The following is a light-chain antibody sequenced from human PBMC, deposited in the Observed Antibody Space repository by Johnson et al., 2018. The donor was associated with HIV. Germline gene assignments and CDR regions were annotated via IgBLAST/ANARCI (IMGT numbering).Light chain of an antibody. CDR1: SSNIGNNY. J-gene: IGLJ1*01. CDR3: GTWDSSLSAHYV. Sequence: QSVLTQPPSVSAAPGQKVTISCSGTSSNIGNNYISWYQQLPGTAPKLLIYENNKRPSGIPDRFSGSKSGTSATLGITGLPTGDEADYYCGTWDSSLSAHYVVRTGTKITVL. CDR2: ENN. V-gene: IGLV1-51*02.